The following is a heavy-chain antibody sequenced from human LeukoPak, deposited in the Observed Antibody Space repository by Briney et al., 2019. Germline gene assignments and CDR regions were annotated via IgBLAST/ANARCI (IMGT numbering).Heavy chain of an antibody. J-gene: IGHJ3*02. Sequence: GGSLRLSCAASGFTFSSYSMNWVRQAPGKGLEWVPSISSSSSYIYYADSVKGRFTISRDNAKNSLYLQMNSLRAKDTAVYYCARDLQQLSLNAFDIWGQGTMVTVSS. V-gene: IGHV3-21*01. CDR3: ARDLQQLSLNAFDI. D-gene: IGHD6-13*01. CDR2: ISSSSSYI. CDR1: GFTFSSYS.